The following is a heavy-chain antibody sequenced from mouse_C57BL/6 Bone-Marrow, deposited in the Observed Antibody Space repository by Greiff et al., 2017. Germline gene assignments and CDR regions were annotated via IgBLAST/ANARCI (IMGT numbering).Heavy chain of an antibody. CDR2: IDPETGGT. V-gene: IGHV1-15*01. D-gene: IGHD2-5*01. CDR3: TREGSNYPFAY. Sequence: VQLQQSGAELVRPGASVTLSCKASGYTFTDYEMHWVKQTPVHGLEWIGAIDPETGGTAYNQKFKGKAILTADKSSSTAYMELRSLTSEDSAVDYCTREGSNYPFAYWGQGTLVTVSA. CDR1: GYTFTDYE. J-gene: IGHJ3*01.